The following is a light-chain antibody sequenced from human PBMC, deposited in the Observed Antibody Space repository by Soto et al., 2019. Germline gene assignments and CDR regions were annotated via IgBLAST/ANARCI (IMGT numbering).Light chain of an antibody. J-gene: IGKJ4*01. CDR1: QSINNY. Sequence: EIVLTQSPVTLSLSPGERATLSCRASQSINNYLAWYQQKPGQPPRLLIYDASNRATAIPVRFSGSRSGTDFTLTISSLGPEDSAVYYCQSRGIWPPGATFGGGTKVEIK. V-gene: IGKV3-11*01. CDR3: QSRGIWPPGAT. CDR2: DAS.